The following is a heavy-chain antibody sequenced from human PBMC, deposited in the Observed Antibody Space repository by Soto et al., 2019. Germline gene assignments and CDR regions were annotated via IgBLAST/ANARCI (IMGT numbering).Heavy chain of an antibody. CDR1: GYTFTSYG. D-gene: IGHD2-15*01. CDR3: ARGWYGDY. J-gene: IGHJ4*02. Sequence: QVHLVQSGAEVKKPWASVKVSCKASGYTFTSYGITWVRQAPGQGLEWMGWISAHNGNTDYAQKLQGRVIVTRDTSTSTAYMELRSLISDDTAVYYCARGWYGDYWGQGALVTVSS. CDR2: ISAHNGNT. V-gene: IGHV1-18*01.